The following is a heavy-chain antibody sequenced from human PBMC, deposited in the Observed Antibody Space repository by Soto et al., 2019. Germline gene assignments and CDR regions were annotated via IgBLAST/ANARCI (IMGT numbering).Heavy chain of an antibody. D-gene: IGHD4-17*01. CDR2: IHSGGSRI. J-gene: IGHJ6*02. CDR3: ARDGSTVTTNYHYAMDV. V-gene: IGHV3-48*03. Sequence: PGGSLRLSCAASGITFSTYHMNWVRQAPGKGLEWVSYIHSGGSRIYYADSVKGRFTISRDNAKNSLYLQMNNLRAEDTAVYYCARDGSTVTTNYHYAMDVWGRGPTVTVSS. CDR1: GITFSTYH.